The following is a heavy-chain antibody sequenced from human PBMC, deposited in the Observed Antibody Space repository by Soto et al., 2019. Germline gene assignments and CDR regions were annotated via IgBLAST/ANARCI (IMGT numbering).Heavy chain of an antibody. CDR1: GYTFTSYD. CDR3: AWVGIVVVPAATGYVMDV. CDR2: MNPNSGNT. D-gene: IGHD2-2*01. V-gene: IGHV1-8*01. Sequence: ASVKVSCKDSGYTFTSYDINWVRQATGQGLECMGWMNPNSGNTGYAQKFQGRVTMTRNTSISTAYMGLSSLRSEDTAVYYCAWVGIVVVPAATGYVMDVWGQGTTDTVSS. J-gene: IGHJ6*02.